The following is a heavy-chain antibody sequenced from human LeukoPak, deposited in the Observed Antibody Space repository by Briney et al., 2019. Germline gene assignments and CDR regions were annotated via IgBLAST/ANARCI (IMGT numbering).Heavy chain of an antibody. V-gene: IGHV3-21*01. D-gene: IGHD2-2*01. CDR3: ARSYCTSTSCPHYYYYYYMDV. Sequence: GGSLRLSCAASGFTFSSYSMNWVRQAPGKGLEWVSSISSSSSYIYYADSVKGRFTISRDNAKNSLYLQMNSLRAEDTAVYYCARSYCTSTSCPHYYYYYYMDVWGKGTTVTVSS. CDR2: ISSSSSYI. J-gene: IGHJ6*03. CDR1: GFTFSSYS.